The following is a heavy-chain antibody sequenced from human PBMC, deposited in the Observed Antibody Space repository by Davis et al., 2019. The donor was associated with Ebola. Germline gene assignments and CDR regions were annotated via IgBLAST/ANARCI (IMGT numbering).Heavy chain of an antibody. Sequence: GGSLRLSCAASGFTFSDHYMEWVRQAPGKGLEWVSSISSSSSYIYYADSVKGRFTISRDNAKNSLYLQMNSLRDEDTAVYYCARDLTTVTSDWFDPWGQGTLVTVSS. CDR3: ARDLTTVTSDWFDP. D-gene: IGHD4-17*01. CDR2: ISSSSSYI. V-gene: IGHV3-21*01. J-gene: IGHJ5*02. CDR1: GFTFSDHY.